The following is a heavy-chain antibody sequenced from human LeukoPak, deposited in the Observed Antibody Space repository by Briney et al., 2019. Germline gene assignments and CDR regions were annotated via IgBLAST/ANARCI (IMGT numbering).Heavy chain of an antibody. J-gene: IGHJ4*02. CDR2: IYYSGST. D-gene: IGHD2/OR15-2a*01. Sequence: SETLSLTCTVSGGSISSGGYYWSWICQHPRKGLEWIGYIYYSGSTYYNPSLKSRVTISVDTSKNQFSLKLSSVTAADTAVYYCAGHHPRNTVDFWGQGTLVTVSS. CDR1: GGSISSGGYY. CDR3: AGHHPRNTVDF. V-gene: IGHV4-31*03.